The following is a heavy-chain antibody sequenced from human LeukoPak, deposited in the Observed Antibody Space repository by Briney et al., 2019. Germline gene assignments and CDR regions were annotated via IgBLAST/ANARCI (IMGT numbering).Heavy chain of an antibody. CDR3: AREKAGSTSSIDY. CDR2: IYYSGST. D-gene: IGHD2-2*01. CDR1: GGSISSRSYY. V-gene: IGHV4-31*03. Sequence: SQTLSLTCTVSGGSISSRSYYWSWIRQHPGQDLEWIGYIYYSGSTYYNPSLKSRVIISVDTSKNQFSLKLSSVTAADTAVYYCAREKAGSTSSIDYWGQGTLVTVSS. J-gene: IGHJ4*02.